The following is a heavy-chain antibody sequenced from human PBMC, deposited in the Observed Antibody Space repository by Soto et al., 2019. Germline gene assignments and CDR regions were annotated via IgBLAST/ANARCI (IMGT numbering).Heavy chain of an antibody. CDR3: AKYRAHGSGSYWTRAAQFDP. V-gene: IGHV3-30*18. CDR2: ISYDGSNK. D-gene: IGHD3-10*01. J-gene: IGHJ5*02. Sequence: QVQLVESGGGVVQPGRSLRLSCAASGFTFSSYGMHWVRQAPGKGLEWVAVISYDGSNKYYADSVKGRFTISRDNSKNTLYLQMNSLRSEDTAVYYCAKYRAHGSGSYWTRAAQFDPWGQGTLVTVSS. CDR1: GFTFSSYG.